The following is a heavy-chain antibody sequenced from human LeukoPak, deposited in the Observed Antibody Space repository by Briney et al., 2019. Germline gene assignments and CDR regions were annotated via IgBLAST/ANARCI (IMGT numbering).Heavy chain of an antibody. Sequence: VASVKVSCKASGGTFSSYAISWVRPAPGQGLEWMGRIIPILGIANYAQKFQGRVTITADKSTSTAYMELSSLRSEDTAVYYCARGVSEPIQAGYWGQGTLVTVSS. CDR1: GGTFSSYA. CDR3: ARGVSEPIQAGY. J-gene: IGHJ4*02. CDR2: IIPILGIA. D-gene: IGHD2-21*01. V-gene: IGHV1-69*04.